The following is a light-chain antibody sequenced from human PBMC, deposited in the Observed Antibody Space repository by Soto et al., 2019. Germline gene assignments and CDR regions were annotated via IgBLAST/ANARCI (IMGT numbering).Light chain of an antibody. V-gene: IGLV2-8*01. CDR1: SSDVGGYNY. CDR3: SSYAGNNVV. J-gene: IGLJ2*01. CDR2: EVS. Sequence: QSALTQPPSASGSPGQSVTISCTGTSSDVGGYNYVSWYQQHPGKSTKLMIYEVSKRPSGVPDRFSGSKSGNTASLTVSGHQAEDEADYYCSSYAGNNVVFGGGTKLTVL.